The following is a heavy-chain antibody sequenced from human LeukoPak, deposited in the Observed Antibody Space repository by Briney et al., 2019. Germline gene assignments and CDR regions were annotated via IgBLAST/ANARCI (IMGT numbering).Heavy chain of an antibody. J-gene: IGHJ3*01. D-gene: IGHD3-16*01. V-gene: IGHV3-23*01. CDR3: AKDPNGDYVGAFDD. Sequence: PGGSLRLSCVGSGITFRKYAMTWVRQAPGKGLEWVSSITVSGGQTDYTDSVKGRFTIFRDNSRNTLYLQMNTLRAEDTAVHYCAKDPNGDYVGAFDDWGQGTMVTVSS. CDR1: GITFRKYA. CDR2: ITVSGGQT.